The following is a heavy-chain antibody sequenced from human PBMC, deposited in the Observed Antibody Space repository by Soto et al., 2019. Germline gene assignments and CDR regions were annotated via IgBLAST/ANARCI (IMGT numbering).Heavy chain of an antibody. Sequence: QLQLQESGPGLVKPSETLSLTCTVSGGSISSRGYYWGWIRQPPGKGLEWIGTIYYSGSTYYNPCRKSRFTMSVDTSKNQFSLQLGSVTAADTAGYYGATSNWVDPWGQGTLVTVSS. J-gene: IGHJ5*02. CDR3: ATSNWVDP. CDR1: GGSISSRGYY. CDR2: IYYSGST. V-gene: IGHV4-39*01.